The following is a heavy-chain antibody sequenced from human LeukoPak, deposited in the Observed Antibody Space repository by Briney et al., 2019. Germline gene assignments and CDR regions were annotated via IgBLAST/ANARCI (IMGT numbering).Heavy chain of an antibody. CDR2: ISYSGST. CDR3: ARVWEQHVDY. J-gene: IGHJ4*02. D-gene: IGHD1-26*01. Sequence: SETLSLTCTVSRGSIRNYYWNWIRQPPGKGLEWIGYISYSGSTNYNPSLKSRVTISVDTSKNQFSLKLSSVTAADTAVYYCARVWEQHVDYWGQGTLVTVSS. V-gene: IGHV4-59*01. CDR1: RGSIRNYY.